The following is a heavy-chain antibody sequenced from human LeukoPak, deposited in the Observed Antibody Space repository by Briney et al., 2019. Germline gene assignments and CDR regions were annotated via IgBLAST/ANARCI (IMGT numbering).Heavy chain of an antibody. V-gene: IGHV4-34*01. J-gene: IGHJ4*02. D-gene: IGHD4-11*01. Sequence: SETLSLTCAVYGGSFSGYYWSWIRQPPGKGLEWIGEINHSGSTNYNPSLKSRVTISVDTSKNQFSLKLSSVTAADTAVYYCARLIPVYSNYGYYFDYWGQGTLVTVSS. CDR2: INHSGST. CDR1: GGSFSGYY. CDR3: ARLIPVYSNYGYYFDY.